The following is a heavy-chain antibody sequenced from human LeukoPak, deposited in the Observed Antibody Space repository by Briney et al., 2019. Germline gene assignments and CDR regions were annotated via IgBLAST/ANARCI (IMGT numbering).Heavy chain of an antibody. CDR2: IRYDGSNK. D-gene: IGHD4-11*01. CDR3: ATNSNYNFDS. CDR1: GFTFSNYG. J-gene: IGHJ4*02. V-gene: IGHV3-30*02. Sequence: GGSLRFSGAASGFTFSNYGMPWVRQAPGKGLEWVAFIRYDGSNKYYTDSVKGRFTISRDNSKNTLYLQMNSLRPEDTAVYYCATNSNYNFDSWGQGILVTVSS.